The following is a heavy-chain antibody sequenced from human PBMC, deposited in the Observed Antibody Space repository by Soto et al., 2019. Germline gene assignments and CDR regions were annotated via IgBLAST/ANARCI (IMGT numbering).Heavy chain of an antibody. CDR1: GYTFTSYA. D-gene: IGHD5-12*01. CDR2: INTNTGNP. J-gene: IGHJ4*02. CDR3: ARDVARRDGYNRFDY. Sequence: ASVKVSWKASGYTFTSYAMNWVRQAPGQGLEWMGWINTNTGNPTYAQGFTGRFVFSLDTSVSTAYLQICSLKAEDTAVYYCARDVARRDGYNRFDYWGQGTLVTVSS. V-gene: IGHV7-4-1*01.